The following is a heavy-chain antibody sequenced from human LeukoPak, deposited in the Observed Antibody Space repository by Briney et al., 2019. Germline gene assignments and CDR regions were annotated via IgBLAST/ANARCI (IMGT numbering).Heavy chain of an antibody. CDR2: INHSGST. CDR3: ARHRSGYYGVLDY. D-gene: IGHD3-22*01. Sequence: SETLSLTCAVYRGSFSGYYWSWIRQPPGKGLEWIGEINHSGSTNYNPPLKSRVTISVDTSKNQFSLKLSSVTAADTAVYYCARHRSGYYGVLDYWGQGTLVTVSS. CDR1: RGSFSGYY. J-gene: IGHJ4*02. V-gene: IGHV4-34*01.